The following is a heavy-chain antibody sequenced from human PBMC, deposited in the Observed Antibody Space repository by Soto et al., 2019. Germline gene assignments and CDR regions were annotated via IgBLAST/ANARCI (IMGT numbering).Heavy chain of an antibody. D-gene: IGHD6-19*01. J-gene: IGHJ6*02. CDR1: GGSISSSSYY. V-gene: IGHV4-39*01. Sequence: SETLSLTCTVSGGSISSSSYYWGWIRQPPGKGLEWIGSIYYSGSTYYNPSLKSRVTISVDTSKNQFSLKLSSVTAADTAVYYCARHGSLEQWRINYYYYGMDVWGQGPTVTASS. CDR2: IYYSGST. CDR3: ARHGSLEQWRINYYYYGMDV.